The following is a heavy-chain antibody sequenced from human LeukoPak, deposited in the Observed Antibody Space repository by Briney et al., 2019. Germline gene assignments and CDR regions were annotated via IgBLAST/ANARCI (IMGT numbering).Heavy chain of an antibody. CDR3: ARHSRGYSYGPLDY. D-gene: IGHD5-18*01. J-gene: IGHJ4*02. CDR1: GGSISTYY. CDR2: IYYSGST. Sequence: SETLSLTCTVSGGSISTYYWSWIRQPPGNGLEWIGYIYYSGSTTYNPSLESRVSMSVDTSKNQFSLKLSSVTAADTAMYYCARHSRGYSYGPLDYWGQGTLVTVSS. V-gene: IGHV4-59*08.